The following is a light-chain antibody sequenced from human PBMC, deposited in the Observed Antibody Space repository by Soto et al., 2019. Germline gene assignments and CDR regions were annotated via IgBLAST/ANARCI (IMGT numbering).Light chain of an antibody. V-gene: IGKV2-28*01. Sequence: DIVMTQTPLSLPVTPGEPASISCRSSQSLLYSNGNNYLDWYLQKPGQSPQLLIYLGSSRASGVPDRFSGSGSGTDFTLNISRVEAEDVGVYYCMQALQSPYTFGQGTKLEIK. J-gene: IGKJ2*01. CDR3: MQALQSPYT. CDR1: QSLLYSNGNNY. CDR2: LGS.